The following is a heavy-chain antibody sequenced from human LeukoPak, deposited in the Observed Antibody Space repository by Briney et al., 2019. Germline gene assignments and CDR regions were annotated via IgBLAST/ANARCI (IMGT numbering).Heavy chain of an antibody. CDR1: GGSFSGYY. V-gene: IGHV4-34*01. CDR2: INHRGST. D-gene: IGHD2-15*01. CDR3: ARGQRGADEYYFDY. J-gene: IGHJ4*02. Sequence: SETLSLTCAVYGGSFSGYYWSWIRQPPGKGLEWIGEINHRGSTNYNPSLKSRVTISVDTSKNQFSLKLSSVTAADTAVYYCARGQRGADEYYFDYWGQGTLVTVSS.